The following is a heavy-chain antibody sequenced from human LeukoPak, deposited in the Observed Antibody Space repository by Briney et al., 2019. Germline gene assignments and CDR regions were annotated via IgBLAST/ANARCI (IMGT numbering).Heavy chain of an antibody. Sequence: GGSLRLSCAASGFTFSSYGMHWVRQAPGKGLEWVAVISYDGSNKYYADSVKGRFTISRDNSKNTLYLQTNSLRAEDTAVYYCARDQYCGGDCYPYNWFDPWGQGTLVTVSS. CDR3: ARDQYCGGDCYPYNWFDP. CDR1: GFTFSSYG. V-gene: IGHV3-30*03. CDR2: ISYDGSNK. J-gene: IGHJ5*02. D-gene: IGHD2-21*02.